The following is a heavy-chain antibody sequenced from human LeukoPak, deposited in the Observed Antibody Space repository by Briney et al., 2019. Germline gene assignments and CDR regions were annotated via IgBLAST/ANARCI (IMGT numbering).Heavy chain of an antibody. D-gene: IGHD3-16*01. CDR1: GFTFSSYA. CDR2: IRGDGATI. J-gene: IGHJ4*02. Sequence: GGSLRLSCVASGFTFSSYAMSWVRQAPGRGLEWVSAIRGDGATIFYADSVKGRITVSRDNSKNTLFLQMNSLRAEDTAVYYCARDQFSDYFRGADYWGQGTLVTVSS. V-gene: IGHV3-23*01. CDR3: ARDQFSDYFRGADY.